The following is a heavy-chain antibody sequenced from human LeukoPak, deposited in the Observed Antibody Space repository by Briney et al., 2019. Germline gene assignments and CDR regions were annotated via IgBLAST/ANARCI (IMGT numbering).Heavy chain of an antibody. CDR3: ARAMTTVTFDAFDI. D-gene: IGHD4-17*01. CDR2: INAGNGNT. J-gene: IGHJ3*02. CDR1: GYTFTSCA. V-gene: IGHV1-3*01. Sequence: ASVKVSCKASGYTFTSCAMHWVRQAPGQRLEWMGWINAGNGNTKYSQKFQGRVTITRDTSASTAYMELSSLRSEDTAVYYCARAMTTVTFDAFDIWGQGTMVTVSS.